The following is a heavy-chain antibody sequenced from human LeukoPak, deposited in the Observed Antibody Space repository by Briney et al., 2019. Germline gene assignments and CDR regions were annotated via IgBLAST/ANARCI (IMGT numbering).Heavy chain of an antibody. J-gene: IGHJ6*03. Sequence: PGGSLRLSCAASGFTFSSYAMSWVRQAPGKGLEWVSAISGSGGSTYYADSVKGRFTISRDNSKNTLYLQMNSLRAEDTAVYYCARGVGRKSTVTYSYYYYYYMDVWGKGTTVTVS. V-gene: IGHV3-23*01. D-gene: IGHD4-17*01. CDR2: ISGSGGST. CDR1: GFTFSSYA. CDR3: ARGVGRKSTVTYSYYYYYYMDV.